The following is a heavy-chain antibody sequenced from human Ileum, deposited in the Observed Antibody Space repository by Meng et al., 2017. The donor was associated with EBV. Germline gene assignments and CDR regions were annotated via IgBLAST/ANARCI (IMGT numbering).Heavy chain of an antibody. V-gene: IGHV4-4*02. J-gene: IGHJ4*02. CDR2: VYHDGAT. D-gene: IGHD3-10*01. CDR3: ARSSPIVRGLDY. Sequence: QVQLQEAGSALVKPSRTLSLPCACSGNSVSGSDWWSWFRQPPGKGLEWIGEVYHDGATNYHPSLKSRVTISLDKSKNEVNLHLNSLTAADTAVYFCARSSPIVRGLDYWGQGTLVTVSS. CDR1: GNSVSGSDW.